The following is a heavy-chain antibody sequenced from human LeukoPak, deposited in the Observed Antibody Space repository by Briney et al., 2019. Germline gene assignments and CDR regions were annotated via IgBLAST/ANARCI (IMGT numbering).Heavy chain of an antibody. V-gene: IGHV3-7*01. CDR1: GFTFSSYW. D-gene: IGHD5-18*01. Sequence: PGGSLRLSCAASGFTFSSYWMSWVRQAPGKGLEWVANIKQDGSEKYYVDSVKGRFTISRDNAKNSLYLQMNSLRAEDTAVYYCARAPSSGMLNTWIQLWYTRDYYYYYMDVWGKGTTVTVSS. CDR3: ARAPSSGMLNTWIQLWYTRDYYYYYMDV. CDR2: IKQDGSEK. J-gene: IGHJ6*03.